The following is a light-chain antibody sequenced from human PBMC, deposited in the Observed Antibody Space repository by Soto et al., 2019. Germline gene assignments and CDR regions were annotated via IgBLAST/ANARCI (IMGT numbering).Light chain of an antibody. CDR3: QQFHNWPPIT. J-gene: IGKJ5*01. Sequence: IVMAQSPATVSVSPGERATLSCRASQSVSTNLAWYQQTPGRPPRLLIYGASTRAPGVPARFSGSGSGTEFTLTIRSLQSEDFAVYYCQQFHNWPPITFGQGTRRAIK. CDR1: QSVSTN. V-gene: IGKV3-15*01. CDR2: GAS.